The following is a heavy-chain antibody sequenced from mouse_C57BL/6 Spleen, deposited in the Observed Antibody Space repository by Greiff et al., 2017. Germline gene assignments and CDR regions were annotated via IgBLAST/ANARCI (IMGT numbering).Heavy chain of an antibody. CDR2: IYPGSGST. V-gene: IGHV1-55*01. D-gene: IGHD2-4*01. J-gene: IGHJ2*01. Sequence: QVQLQQPGAELVKPGASVKMSCKASGYTFTSYWITWVKQRPGQGLEWIGDIYPGSGSTNYNEKFKSKATLTVDTSSSTAYMQLSSLTSEDSAVYYCARGRLTYDYDAYYFDYWGQGTTLTVSS. CDR3: ARGRLTYDYDAYYFDY. CDR1: GYTFTSYW.